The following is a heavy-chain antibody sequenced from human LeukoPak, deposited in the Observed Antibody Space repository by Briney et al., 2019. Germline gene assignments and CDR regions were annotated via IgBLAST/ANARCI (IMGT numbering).Heavy chain of an antibody. J-gene: IGHJ5*02. CDR1: GGSISSYY. V-gene: IGHV4-59*01. CDR3: ARGREISMVGGVIMNTHNWFDP. CDR2: IYYSGST. Sequence: SETLSLTCTVSGGSISSYYWSWIRQPPGKGLEWIGYIYYSGSTNYNPSLKSRVTISVDTSKNQFSLKLSSVTAADTAVYYCARGREISMVGGVIMNTHNWFDPWGQGTLVTVFS. D-gene: IGHD3-10*01.